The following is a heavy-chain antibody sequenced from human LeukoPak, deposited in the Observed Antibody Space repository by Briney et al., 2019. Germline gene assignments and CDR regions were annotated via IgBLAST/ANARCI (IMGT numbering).Heavy chain of an antibody. CDR3: AREWIGNGWSAFDY. J-gene: IGHJ4*02. D-gene: IGHD6-19*01. CDR1: GFTFSTYG. CDR2: IWYDGTNE. Sequence: GGSLRLSCAASGFTFSTYGMHWVRQAPGKGLEWVALIWYDGTNEHYADSVKGRFTISRDNSKNTLWLQMNSLGADDTAVHYCAREWIGNGWSAFDYWGQGTPLTVSS. V-gene: IGHV3-33*01.